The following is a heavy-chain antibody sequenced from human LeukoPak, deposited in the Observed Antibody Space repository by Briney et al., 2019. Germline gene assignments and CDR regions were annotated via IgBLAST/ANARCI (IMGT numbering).Heavy chain of an antibody. D-gene: IGHD6-13*01. V-gene: IGHV4-59*01. Sequence: KPSETLSLTCTVSGGSISSDYWSWIRQPPGKGLEWIGYINYSGSTNYNPSLKSRVTISVDTSKNQFSLKLSSVTAADTAVYYCARVGSSSWFSYYYGMDVWGRGTTVTVSS. J-gene: IGHJ6*02. CDR1: GGSISSDY. CDR2: INYSGST. CDR3: ARVGSSSWFSYYYGMDV.